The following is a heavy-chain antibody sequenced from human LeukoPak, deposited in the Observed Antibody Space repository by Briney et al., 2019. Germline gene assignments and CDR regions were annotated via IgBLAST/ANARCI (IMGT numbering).Heavy chain of an antibody. CDR2: INHSGST. Sequence: SETLSLTCAVYGGSFSGYYWSWIRQPPGKGLEWIGEINHSGSTNYNPSLKSRVTISVDTSKNQFPLKLSSVTAADTAVYYCAREMGDRYSSSWALDLWGRGTLVTVSS. V-gene: IGHV4-34*01. D-gene: IGHD6-13*01. J-gene: IGHJ2*01. CDR1: GGSFSGYY. CDR3: AREMGDRYSSSWALDL.